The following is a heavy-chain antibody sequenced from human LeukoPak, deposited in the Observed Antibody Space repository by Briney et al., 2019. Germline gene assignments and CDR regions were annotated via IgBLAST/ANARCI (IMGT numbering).Heavy chain of an antibody. D-gene: IGHD1-26*01. J-gene: IGHJ4*02. CDR1: GYTFTSYY. CDR3: ARERSGYSGSYYFDY. CDR2: INPSGGST. Sequence: GASVKVSCKASGYTFTSYYMHWVRQAPGQGLEWMGIINPSGGSTSYAQKFQDRVTMTRDMSTSTVYMELSSLRSEDTAVYYCARERSGYSGSYYFDYWGQGTLVTVSS. V-gene: IGHV1-46*01.